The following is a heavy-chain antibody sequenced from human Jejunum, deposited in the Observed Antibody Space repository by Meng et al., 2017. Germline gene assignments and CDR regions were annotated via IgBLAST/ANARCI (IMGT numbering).Heavy chain of an antibody. D-gene: IGHD5-12*01. J-gene: IGHJ4*02. CDR1: GGSITTDW. CDR3: ARGATGTRPFDY. CDR2: IWHSGAS. Sequence: QVAREESGPGLGKPSGTLSLTCSVSGGSITTDWWNWVRQPPGKGLEWIGEIWHSGASNYNPSLRSRVTISVDKSKNQLSLELASLTAADTAVYYCARGATGTRPFDYWGQGTLVTVSS. V-gene: IGHV4-4*02.